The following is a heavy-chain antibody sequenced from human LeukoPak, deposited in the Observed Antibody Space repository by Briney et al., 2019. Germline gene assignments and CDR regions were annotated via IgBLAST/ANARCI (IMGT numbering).Heavy chain of an antibody. D-gene: IGHD2-2*01. Sequence: GESLKISCEGSGYSFTNYWIGWVRQVPGKGLEWMGIIYPDDSDTRYSPSFQGQVTISADKSIGTAYLQWSSLKASDTAMYYCAIGGDSSTGCYRCLNYWGQGTLVTVSS. CDR3: AIGGDSSTGCYRCLNY. CDR1: GYSFTNYW. V-gene: IGHV5-51*01. J-gene: IGHJ4*02. CDR2: IYPDDSDT.